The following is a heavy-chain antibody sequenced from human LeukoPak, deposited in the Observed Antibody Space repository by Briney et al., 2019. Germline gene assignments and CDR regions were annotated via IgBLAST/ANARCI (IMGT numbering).Heavy chain of an antibody. CDR2: ISYGGTT. V-gene: IGHV4-39*01. J-gene: IGHJ4*02. CDR3: GGNNFYHFQY. CDR1: GDSVSNSPYY. D-gene: IGHD5-24*01. Sequence: PSETLSLTCTASGDSVSNSPYYWGWVRQPPGKGLEWIGAISYGGTTYSSPSLKSRVTMDLDKSRNRFSLKLTSVTAADTAVYYCGGNNFYHFQYWGQGALVTVSS.